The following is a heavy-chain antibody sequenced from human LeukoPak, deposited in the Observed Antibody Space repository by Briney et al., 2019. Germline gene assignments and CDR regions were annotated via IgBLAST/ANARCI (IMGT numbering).Heavy chain of an antibody. J-gene: IGHJ4*02. CDR1: GVSISSSYSY. Sequence: SETLPLTCTVSGVSISSSYSYWGWIRQPPGMGLEWIGSIYYTGNTYYNASLKSQVSISIDTSKNQFSLKLTSVTAADTAVYYCARQTGSGLFILPGGQGTLVTVSS. CDR2: IYYTGNT. D-gene: IGHD3/OR15-3a*01. V-gene: IGHV4-39*01. CDR3: ARQTGSGLFILP.